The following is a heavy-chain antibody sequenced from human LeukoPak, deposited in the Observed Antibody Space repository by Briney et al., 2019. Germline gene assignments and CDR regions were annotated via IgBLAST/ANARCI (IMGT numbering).Heavy chain of an antibody. CDR1: GFTFSYYS. CDR3: ARGIFYGSGSQSFDY. D-gene: IGHD3-10*01. CDR2: ISGSSNIK. J-gene: IGHJ4*02. V-gene: IGHV3-48*01. Sequence: GGSLRLSCAASGFTFSYYSTSWIRQAPGKGLEWISYISGSSNIKYFADSVKGRFTISRDNAKESLYLQMDSLRVEDTAFYYCARGIFYGSGSQSFDYWGQGTLVTVSS.